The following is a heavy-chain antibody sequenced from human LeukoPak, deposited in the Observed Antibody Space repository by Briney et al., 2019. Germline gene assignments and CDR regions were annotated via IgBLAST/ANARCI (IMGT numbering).Heavy chain of an antibody. Sequence: GASVKVSCKASGYSFTSYGIIWVRQAPGQGLEWMGWISAYNGNTNYAQKFQGRVTMTTDTSTSTAYMELRSLRPDDTAVYYCARDQDSYSGIYHGGWYWGQGTLVTVSS. V-gene: IGHV1-18*01. J-gene: IGHJ4*02. CDR1: GYSFTSYG. D-gene: IGHD1-26*01. CDR3: ARDQDSYSGIYHGGWY. CDR2: ISAYNGNT.